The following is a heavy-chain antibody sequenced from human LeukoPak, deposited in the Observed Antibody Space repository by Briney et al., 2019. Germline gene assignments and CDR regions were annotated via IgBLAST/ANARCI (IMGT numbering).Heavy chain of an antibody. J-gene: IGHJ4*02. V-gene: IGHV4-34*01. CDR2: IHHSGST. CDR3: ARDYHCGGGDCSWVDY. CDR1: GGSFSGYY. D-gene: IGHD2-21*01. Sequence: SETLSLACAVYGGSFSGYYWSWIRQPPGKGLEWIGYIHHSGSTYYNPSLNSRVTVSVDRSKNQFSLKMTSVTAADTAVYYCARDYHCGGGDCSWVDYWGQGTLVTVSS.